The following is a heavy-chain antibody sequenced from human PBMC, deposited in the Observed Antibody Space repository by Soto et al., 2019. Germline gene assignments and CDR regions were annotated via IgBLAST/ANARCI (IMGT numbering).Heavy chain of an antibody. J-gene: IGHJ4*02. CDR1: GGSISSSSYY. D-gene: IGHD2-8*01. CDR2: IYYSGST. V-gene: IGHV4-39*01. Sequence: QLLESGPGLVKPSETLSLTCTVSGGSISSSSYYWGWIRQPPGKGLEWIGSIYYSGSTYYNPSLKSRVTISVDTSKNQFSLKLSSVTAADTAVYYCARRAPVYYFDYWGQGTLVTVSS. CDR3: ARRAPVYYFDY.